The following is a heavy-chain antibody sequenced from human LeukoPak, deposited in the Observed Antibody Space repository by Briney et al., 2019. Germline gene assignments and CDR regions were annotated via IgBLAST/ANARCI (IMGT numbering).Heavy chain of an antibody. D-gene: IGHD3-22*01. CDR1: GGSISSGSYY. CDR3: ARSGLTYYYDSSGYYYLGY. J-gene: IGHJ4*02. CDR2: IYTSGST. Sequence: SQTLSLTCTVSGGSISSGSYYWSWIRQPAGKGLEWIRRIYTSGSTNYNPSLKSRVTISVDTSKNQFSLKLSSVTAADTAIYYCARSGLTYYYDSSGYYYLGYWGQGTLVTVSS. V-gene: IGHV4-61*02.